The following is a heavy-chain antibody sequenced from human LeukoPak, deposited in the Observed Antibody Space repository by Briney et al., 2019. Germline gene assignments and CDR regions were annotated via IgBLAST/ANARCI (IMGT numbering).Heavy chain of an antibody. D-gene: IGHD6-19*01. V-gene: IGHV4-4*07. CDR2: IYTSGST. Sequence: SSETLSLTCTVSDGSISSSYWTWIRQPAGKGLEWIGRIYTSGSTTYNPSLKSRVTMSVDTSKNQFSLKLSSVTAADTAVYYCARVLAVAGYNWFDPWGQGTLVTVSS. CDR1: DGSISSSY. CDR3: ARVLAVAGYNWFDP. J-gene: IGHJ5*02.